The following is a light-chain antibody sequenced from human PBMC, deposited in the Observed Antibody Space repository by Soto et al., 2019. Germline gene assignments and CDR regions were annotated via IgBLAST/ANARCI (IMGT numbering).Light chain of an antibody. J-gene: IGKJ1*01. CDR1: QSVSSN. Sequence: IVMTQSPATLSVSPGERPTLSCRAGQSVSSNLAWYQQKPGQAPRLLIYGASNRATGIPDRFSASGSGTDFTLTISRLEPEDFAVYYCQQYSVSPLTFGQGTKVDIK. CDR2: GAS. V-gene: IGKV3-20*01. CDR3: QQYSVSPLT.